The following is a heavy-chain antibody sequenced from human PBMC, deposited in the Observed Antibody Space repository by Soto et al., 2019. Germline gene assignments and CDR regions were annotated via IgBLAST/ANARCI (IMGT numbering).Heavy chain of an antibody. Sequence: WGSLRLSCAASGFIFSDFDMSWARQGPGKGLEWVSTVSKSGGATYYADSVKGRFSISRDNSKNTVYLQMNSLGAEDTAIYYCVKGGWLDYWGQGTPVTVSS. CDR1: GFIFSDFD. J-gene: IGHJ4*02. V-gene: IGHV3-23*01. CDR3: VKGGWLDY. D-gene: IGHD2-15*01. CDR2: VSKSGGAT.